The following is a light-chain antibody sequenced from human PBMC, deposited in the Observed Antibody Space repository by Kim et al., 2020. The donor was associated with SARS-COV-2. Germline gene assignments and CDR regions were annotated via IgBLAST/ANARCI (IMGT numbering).Light chain of an antibody. CDR2: DNN. Sequence: GQEVTISCSGRTSNIGNNYVSWYQQLPGTAPKLLIYDNNKRPSGVPDRFSGSKSGTSATLGITGLQTGDEADYYCGTWDSRLSAVVFGGGTQLTVL. CDR1: TSNIGNNY. J-gene: IGLJ2*01. V-gene: IGLV1-51*01. CDR3: GTWDSRLSAVV.